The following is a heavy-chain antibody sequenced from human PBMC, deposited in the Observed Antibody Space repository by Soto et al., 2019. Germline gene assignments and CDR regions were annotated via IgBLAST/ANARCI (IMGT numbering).Heavy chain of an antibody. Sequence: EVQLLESGGGLVQPGGSRSPSCEAFGFTFGIFAISWVRRAPGKGLEWVSAISGSGDYTYYADSVKGRFAISRDNSRNTLYLQMNSLRAEDTAVYYCAKVLKAVAGTYDYWGQGTLVTVSS. D-gene: IGHD6-19*01. CDR3: AKVLKAVAGTYDY. CDR1: GFTFGIFA. CDR2: ISGSGDYT. J-gene: IGHJ4*02. V-gene: IGHV3-23*01.